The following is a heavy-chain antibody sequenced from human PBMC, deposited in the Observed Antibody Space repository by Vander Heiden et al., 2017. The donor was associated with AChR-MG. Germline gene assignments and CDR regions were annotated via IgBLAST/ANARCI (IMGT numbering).Heavy chain of an antibody. CDR3: TTYYDFWSGYPYYYGMDV. CDR2: IKSKTDGGTT. V-gene: IGHV3-15*01. J-gene: IGHJ6*02. D-gene: IGHD3-3*01. Sequence: EVQLVESGGGLVKPGGSLRLSCAASGFTFSNAWMSWVRQAPGKGLEWVGRIKSKTDGGTTDYAAPVKGRVTISRDDSKNTLYRQMNSLKTEETAVYYCTTYYDFWSGYPYYYGMDVWGQGTTVTVSS. CDR1: GFTFSNAW.